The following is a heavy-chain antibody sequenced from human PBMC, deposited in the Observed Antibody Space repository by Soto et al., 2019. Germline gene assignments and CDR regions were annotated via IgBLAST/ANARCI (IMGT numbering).Heavy chain of an antibody. CDR1: GYTFTSYD. D-gene: IGHD2-15*01. J-gene: IGHJ2*01. Sequence: QVQLVQSGAEVKKPGASVKVSCKASGYTFTSYDINWVRQAAGQGLEWIGWMNPNSGKAVYAQKFQGRVTMAGNTSISTAYMELSSLRYDDTAVHFCARGLVVVSATYWYFDLWGRGTLVTVSS. V-gene: IGHV1-8*01. CDR2: MNPNSGKA. CDR3: ARGLVVVSATYWYFDL.